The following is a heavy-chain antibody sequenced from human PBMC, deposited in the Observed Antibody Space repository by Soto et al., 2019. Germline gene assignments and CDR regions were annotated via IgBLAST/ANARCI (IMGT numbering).Heavy chain of an antibody. CDR3: THDWTFSHDNAV. Sequence: EEQLVESGGGLVEPGGSLRLSCAGSGFKFSDAWMNWIRQAPGKGLEWVGHIKSKGSGATIDYAGPVKGRFIISRDDSKITVLLQMNSLNTDATAVYFCTHDWTFSHDNAVCGQGTMVTVSS. CDR2: IKSKGSGATI. V-gene: IGHV3-15*07. CDR1: GFKFSDAW. D-gene: IGHD1-1*01. J-gene: IGHJ3*01.